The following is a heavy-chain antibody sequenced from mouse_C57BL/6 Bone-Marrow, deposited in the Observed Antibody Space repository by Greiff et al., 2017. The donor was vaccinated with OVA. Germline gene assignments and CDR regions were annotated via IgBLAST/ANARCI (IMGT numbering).Heavy chain of an antibody. Sequence: QVQLQQPGAELVKPGASVKLSCKASGYTFTSYWMHWVKQRPGRGLEWIGRIDPNSGGTKYNEKFKSKATLTVDKPSSTAYMQLSSLTSEDSAVYYCARGTPANWDVPWFAYWGQGTLVTVSA. D-gene: IGHD4-1*01. CDR1: GYTFTSYW. CDR2: IDPNSGGT. J-gene: IGHJ3*01. V-gene: IGHV1-72*01. CDR3: ARGTPANWDVPWFAY.